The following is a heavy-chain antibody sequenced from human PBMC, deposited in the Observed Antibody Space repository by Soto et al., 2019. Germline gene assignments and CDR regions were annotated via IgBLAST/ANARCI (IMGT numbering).Heavy chain of an antibody. Sequence: QVQLVESGGGVVQPGRSLRLSCAASGFTFSSYAMHWVRQAPGKGLEWVAVISYDGSNKYYADSVKGRFTISRDNSKXTXXXQXXSLRAEDTAVYYCARAGCDGGSCYTLVGLRYGMDVWGQGTTVTASS. CDR2: ISYDGSNK. V-gene: IGHV3-30-3*01. CDR3: ARAGCDGGSCYTLVGLRYGMDV. D-gene: IGHD2-15*01. CDR1: GFTFSSYA. J-gene: IGHJ6*02.